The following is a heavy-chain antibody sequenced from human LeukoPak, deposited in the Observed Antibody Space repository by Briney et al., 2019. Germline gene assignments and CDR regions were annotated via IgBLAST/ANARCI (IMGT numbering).Heavy chain of an antibody. CDR1: GYTFTSYD. CDR3: ARDPRYSGFSDY. Sequence: ASVKVSCKASGYTFTSYDINWVRQATGQGLEWMGWMNPNSGNTGYAQKFQGRVTMTRNTSISTAYMELSRLRSDDTAVYYCARDPRYSGFSDYWGQGTLVTVSS. J-gene: IGHJ4*02. CDR2: MNPNSGNT. D-gene: IGHD1-26*01. V-gene: IGHV1-8*01.